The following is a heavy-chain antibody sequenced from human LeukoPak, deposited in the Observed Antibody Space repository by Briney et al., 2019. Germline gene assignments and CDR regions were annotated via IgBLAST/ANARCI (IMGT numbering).Heavy chain of an antibody. CDR1: GFTFDDYA. D-gene: IGHD6-13*01. V-gene: IGHV3-43*02. CDR2: ISGDGSST. Sequence: GGSLRLSCAASGFTFDDYAMRWVRQAPGRGLEWVSLISGDGSSTYYADSVKGRVTIYRDNNKNSLYLQMSSLRTEDTALYYCAKESSSWGFDFRGQGTLVTVSS. CDR3: AKESSSWGFDF. J-gene: IGHJ4*02.